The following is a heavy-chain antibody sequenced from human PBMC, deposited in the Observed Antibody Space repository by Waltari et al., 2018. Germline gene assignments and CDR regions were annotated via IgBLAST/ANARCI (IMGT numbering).Heavy chain of an antibody. J-gene: IGHJ5*02. D-gene: IGHD3-10*01. Sequence: EVQLVESGGGLVKPGGSLRLSCAASGFPFSSYSMNWVRQAPGKGLEWVSSISSSSSYIYYADSVKGRFTISRDNAKNSLYLQMNSLRAEDTAVYYCARGLDTYYYGSGKPNWFDPWGQGTLVTVSS. V-gene: IGHV3-21*01. CDR3: ARGLDTYYYGSGKPNWFDP. CDR1: GFPFSSYS. CDR2: ISSSSSYI.